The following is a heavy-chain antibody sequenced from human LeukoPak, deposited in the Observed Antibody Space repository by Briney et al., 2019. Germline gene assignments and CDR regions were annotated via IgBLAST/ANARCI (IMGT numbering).Heavy chain of an antibody. Sequence: SETLSLTCTVSGGSIRSSSYYWSWIRQPPGKGLEWIGYIYYSGSTNYNPSLKSRVTISVDTSKNQFSLKLSSVTAADTAVYYCARHERASRAYDILTGYYRGSGDYYGMDVWGQGTTVTVSS. CDR2: IYYSGST. D-gene: IGHD3-9*01. J-gene: IGHJ6*02. V-gene: IGHV4-61*05. CDR3: ARHERASRAYDILTGYYRGSGDYYGMDV. CDR1: GGSIRSSSYY.